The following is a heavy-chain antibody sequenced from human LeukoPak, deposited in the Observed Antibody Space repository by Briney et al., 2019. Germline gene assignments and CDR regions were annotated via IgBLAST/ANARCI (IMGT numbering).Heavy chain of an antibody. J-gene: IGHJ4*02. CDR2: ISSGSSAI. CDR3: ARDKIVGATYFDY. Sequence: GGSLRLSCEASGFTFTTYSMTWVRQAPGKGLEWVSIISSGSSAIFSADALKGRFTISRDDAKNSVYLQMNSLRAEDTAVYYCARDKIVGATYFDYWGQGTLVTVSS. D-gene: IGHD1-26*01. V-gene: IGHV3-21*06. CDR1: GFTFTTYS.